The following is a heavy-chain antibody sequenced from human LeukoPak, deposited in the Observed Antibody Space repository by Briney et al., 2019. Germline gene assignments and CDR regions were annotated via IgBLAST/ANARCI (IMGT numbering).Heavy chain of an antibody. CDR3: ARDGWELARYYYYYYMDV. V-gene: IGHV3-64*01. CDR1: GFTFSSYA. CDR2: ISSNGGST. J-gene: IGHJ6*03. D-gene: IGHD1-26*01. Sequence: PGGSLRLSCAASGFTFSSYAMHWVRQAPGKGLEYVSAISSNGGSTYYASSVKGRLTISRDNSKNTLYLQMGSLRAEDMAVYYCARDGWELARYYYYYYMDVWGKGTTVTVSS.